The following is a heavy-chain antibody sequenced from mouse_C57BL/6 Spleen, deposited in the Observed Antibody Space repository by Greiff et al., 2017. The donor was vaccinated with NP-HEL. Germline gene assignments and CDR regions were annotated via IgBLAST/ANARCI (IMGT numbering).Heavy chain of an antibody. CDR1: GFTFSDYG. CDR2: ISNLAYSI. Sequence: EVKLMESGGGLVQPGGSLKLSCAASGFTFSDYGMAWVRQAPRKGPEWVAFISNLAYSIYYADTVTGRFTISRENAKNNLYLEMSSLRSEDTAMYYCARQDWDFYAMDYWGQGTSVTVSS. D-gene: IGHD4-1*01. CDR3: ARQDWDFYAMDY. J-gene: IGHJ4*01. V-gene: IGHV5-15*01.